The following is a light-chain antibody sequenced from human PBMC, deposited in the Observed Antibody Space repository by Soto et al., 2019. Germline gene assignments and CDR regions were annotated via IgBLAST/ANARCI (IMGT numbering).Light chain of an antibody. CDR3: FSYTSSTAHV. J-gene: IGLJ1*01. CDR1: SSDVGGYNY. V-gene: IGLV2-14*01. CDR2: EVS. Sequence: QSVLTQPASVSGSPGQSITISCTGTSSDVGGYNYVSWYQLHPGKAPKLMIYEVSNRPSGISNRFFASKSGNTASLTISGLQAEDAADYYCFSYTSSTAHVSGTGTKVTVL.